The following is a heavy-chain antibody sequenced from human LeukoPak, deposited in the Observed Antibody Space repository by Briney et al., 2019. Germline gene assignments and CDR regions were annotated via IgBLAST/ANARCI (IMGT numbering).Heavy chain of an antibody. D-gene: IGHD6-19*01. J-gene: IGHJ4*02. V-gene: IGHV3-48*03. CDR3: TRTQYSSGWTFDY. CDR1: GFPFSIYE. CDR2: ITTSGSII. Sequence: GSLRLSFAASGFPFSIYEMNWVRPAPGKGLEWVSYITTSGSIIHYADSVKGRFTISRDNAKNSLYLQMNSLRAEDTAVYYCTRTQYSSGWTFDYWGQGTLVTVSS.